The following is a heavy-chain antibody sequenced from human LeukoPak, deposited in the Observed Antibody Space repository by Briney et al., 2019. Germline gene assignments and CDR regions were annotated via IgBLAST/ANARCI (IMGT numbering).Heavy chain of an antibody. V-gene: IGHV3-23*01. CDR2: ISGSGGST. J-gene: IGHJ4*02. D-gene: IGHD3-22*01. CDR1: GFTFSSYG. CDR3: AKSGIGGSSGYYYFDY. Sequence: GGTLRLSCAASGFTFSSYGMSWVRQAPGKGLEWVSAISGSGGSTYYADSVKGRFTISRDNSKNTPYLQMNSLRAEDTAVYYCAKSGIGGSSGYYYFDYWGQGTLVTVSS.